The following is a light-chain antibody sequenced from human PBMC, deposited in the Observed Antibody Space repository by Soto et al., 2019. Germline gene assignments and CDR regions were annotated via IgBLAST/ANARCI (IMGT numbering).Light chain of an antibody. J-gene: IGKJ2*01. CDR3: QQYGSSPYT. V-gene: IGKV3-20*01. CDR1: QSVSSSY. Sequence: EIVLTQSPGTLSLSPGERATLSCRASQSVSSSYLAWYQQKPGQAPRLLIYGASSRATGIPDRFSGSGSGTDFTLTSSRLEPEDFAGYYCQQYGSSPYTFGQGTKREIK. CDR2: GAS.